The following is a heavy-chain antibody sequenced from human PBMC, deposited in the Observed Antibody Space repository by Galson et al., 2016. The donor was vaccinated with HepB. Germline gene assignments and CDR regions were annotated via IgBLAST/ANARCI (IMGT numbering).Heavy chain of an antibody. CDR1: GFTFSTYT. V-gene: IGHV3-21*01. D-gene: IGHD3-3*01. Sequence: SLRLSCAASGFTFSTYTMNWVRRAPGKGLEWVSSISSSGFFIYYADTVKGRSTISRDNANNSLYLQMNSLRAEDTAVYYCARVAAKESWGNTILGVVSNWFDPWGQGTLVTVSS. CDR2: ISSSGFFI. J-gene: IGHJ5*02. CDR3: ARVAAKESWGNTILGVVSNWFDP.